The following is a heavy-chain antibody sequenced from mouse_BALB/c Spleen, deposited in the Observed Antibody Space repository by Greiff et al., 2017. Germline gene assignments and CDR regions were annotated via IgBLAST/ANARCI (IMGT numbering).Heavy chain of an antibody. J-gene: IGHJ1*01. Sequence: VQLQQSGPGLVKPSQSLSLTCTVTGYSITSDYAWNWIRQFPGNKLVWMGYISYSGSTSYNPSLKSRISITRDTSKNQFFLQLNSVTTEDTATYYCARGGGYDEGYFDVWGAGTTVTVSS. CDR3: ARGGGYDEGYFDV. CDR2: ISYSGST. D-gene: IGHD2-2*01. CDR1: GYSITSDYA. V-gene: IGHV3-2*02.